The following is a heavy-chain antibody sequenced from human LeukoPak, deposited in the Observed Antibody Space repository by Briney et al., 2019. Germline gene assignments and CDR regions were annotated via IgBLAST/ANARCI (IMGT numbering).Heavy chain of an antibody. CDR1: GFTFSSYG. Sequence: GGALRLSCAASGFTFSSYGLHWVRQAPGKGLEWVAVIWYDGSNKYYADSVKGRFTISRDNSKNTLYLQMNSLRAEDTAVYYCARDRRYGSYILDYWGQGTLVTVSS. CDR3: ARDRRYGSYILDY. J-gene: IGHJ4*02. CDR2: IWYDGSNK. V-gene: IGHV3-33*08. D-gene: IGHD1-26*01.